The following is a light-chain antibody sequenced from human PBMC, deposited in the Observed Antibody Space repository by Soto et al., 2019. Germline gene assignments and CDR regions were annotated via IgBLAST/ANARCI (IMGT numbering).Light chain of an antibody. J-gene: IGKJ5*01. CDR1: QSVSSSY. CDR3: QQYGSSPIT. V-gene: IGKV3-20*01. Sequence: EIVLTQSPGTLSLSPGERATLSCRASQSVSSSYLAWYQQKPGRAPRLLIFGASSRASGIPDRFSGSGSGTDFTLTISRLEPEDSAVYSCQQYGSSPITFGQGTRLEIK. CDR2: GAS.